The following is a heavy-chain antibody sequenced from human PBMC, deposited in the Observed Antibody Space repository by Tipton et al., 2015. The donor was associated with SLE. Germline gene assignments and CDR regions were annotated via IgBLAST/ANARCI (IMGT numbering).Heavy chain of an antibody. J-gene: IGHJ3*02. CDR3: ARDNRVLDAFDI. CDR2: IYHSGST. V-gene: IGHV4-39*07. CDR1: GGSISSSIYY. D-gene: IGHD2-15*01. Sequence: TLSLTCTVSGGSISSSIYYWGWIRQPPGKGLEWIGSIYHSGSTYYNPSLKSRVTISVDTSKNQFSLKLSSVTAADTAVYYCARDNRVLDAFDIWGQGTMVTVSS.